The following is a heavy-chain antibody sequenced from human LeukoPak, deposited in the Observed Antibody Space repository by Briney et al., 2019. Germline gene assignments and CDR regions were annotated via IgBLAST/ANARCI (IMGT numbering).Heavy chain of an antibody. V-gene: IGHV3-21*01. Sequence: PGGALRLSCAASGFTFSTYNMNWVRQAPGKGLEWVSSMSSSSSYKYYADSVKGRFTVSRDNAKNSMFLQMNSLRVDDTAVYFCAREAGFDIWGQGTMVTVSS. J-gene: IGHJ3*02. CDR1: GFTFSTYN. CDR2: MSSSSSYK. CDR3: AREAGFDI.